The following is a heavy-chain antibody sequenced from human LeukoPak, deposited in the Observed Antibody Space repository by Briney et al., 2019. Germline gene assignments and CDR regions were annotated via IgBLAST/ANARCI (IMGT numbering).Heavy chain of an antibody. Sequence: GGSLRLSCAASGLTVSSNYMSWVRQAPGKGLEWVSVFYSGGSTYYAESVKGRFTISRDNSKNTLYLQMNSLRAEDTAVYYCARYYDSSGYTPGAFDIWGQGTMVTVSS. CDR2: FYSGGST. J-gene: IGHJ3*02. D-gene: IGHD3-22*01. CDR3: ARYYDSSGYTPGAFDI. V-gene: IGHV3-53*01. CDR1: GLTVSSNY.